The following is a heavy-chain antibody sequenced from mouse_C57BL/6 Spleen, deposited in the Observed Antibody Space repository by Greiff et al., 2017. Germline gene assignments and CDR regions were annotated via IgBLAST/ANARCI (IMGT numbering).Heavy chain of an antibody. CDR2: IDPEAGDT. V-gene: IGHV14-1*01. Sequence: EVQLQPSGAALVRPGASVKLSCTASGFNIKDYYMHWVKQRPEQGLEWIGRIDPEAGDTEYAPKFQGKATMTADTSSNTAYLQLSSLTSEDTAVYYCTTESTMVTGFAYWGQGTLVTVSA. J-gene: IGHJ3*01. D-gene: IGHD2-2*01. CDR3: TTESTMVTGFAY. CDR1: GFNIKDYY.